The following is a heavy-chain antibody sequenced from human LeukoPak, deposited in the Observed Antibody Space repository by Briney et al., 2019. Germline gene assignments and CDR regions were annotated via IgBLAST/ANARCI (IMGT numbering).Heavy chain of an antibody. CDR2: ISGSGSST. D-gene: IGHD2-15*01. CDR3: ASRYCSGGRCYLDY. Sequence: GGSFITSCAASGFTFSSYAMSWVRQAPGKGLEWVSAISGSGSSTYYYDSVMGRFTISRDNSKNTLYLQMNSLRAEDTAVYYCASRYCSGGRCYLDYWGQGTLVTVSS. CDR1: GFTFSSYA. V-gene: IGHV3-23*01. J-gene: IGHJ4*02.